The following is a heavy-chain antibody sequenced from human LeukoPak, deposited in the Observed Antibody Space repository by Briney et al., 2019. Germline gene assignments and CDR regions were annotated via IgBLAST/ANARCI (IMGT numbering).Heavy chain of an antibody. CDR3: AKDISGSGRYYFDY. Sequence: GRSLRLSCAASGFTFDDYAMHWVRQAPGKGLEWVSGISWNSGSIGYADSVKGRFTISRDNAKNSLYPQMNSLRAEDTALYYCAKDISGSGRYYFDYWGQGTLVTVSS. J-gene: IGHJ4*02. CDR2: ISWNSGSI. CDR1: GFTFDDYA. D-gene: IGHD6-19*01. V-gene: IGHV3-9*01.